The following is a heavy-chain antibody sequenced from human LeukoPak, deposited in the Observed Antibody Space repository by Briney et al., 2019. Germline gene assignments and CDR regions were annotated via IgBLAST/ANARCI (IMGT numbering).Heavy chain of an antibody. CDR3: ASNPDSSGYPKYYFDY. Sequence: SETLSLTCTVSGGSISSSSYYWGWIRQPPGKGLEWIGSIYYSGSTYYNPSLKSRVTISVDTSKNQFSLKLSSVTAADTAVYYCASNPDSSGYPKYYFDYWGQGTLVTVSS. J-gene: IGHJ4*02. D-gene: IGHD3-22*01. CDR2: IYYSGST. V-gene: IGHV4-39*07. CDR1: GGSISSSSYY.